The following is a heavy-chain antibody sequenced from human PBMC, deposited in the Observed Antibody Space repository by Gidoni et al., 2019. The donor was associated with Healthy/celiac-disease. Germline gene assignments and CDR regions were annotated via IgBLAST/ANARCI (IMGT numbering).Heavy chain of an antibody. J-gene: IGHJ6*02. Sequence: QVQLQESGPGLVKPSETLSLTCTVSGGSLSSYYWSWIRQPPGKGMEWIGYIYYSGSTNYNPALKSRVTISVYTSKNQFALKLSAGTAADTAVYYCARVGRPESLVVPAATGSSYYYYGMDVWGQGTTVTVSS. V-gene: IGHV4-59*01. D-gene: IGHD2-2*01. CDR2: IYYSGST. CDR3: ARVGRPESLVVPAATGSSYYYYGMDV. CDR1: GGSLSSYY.